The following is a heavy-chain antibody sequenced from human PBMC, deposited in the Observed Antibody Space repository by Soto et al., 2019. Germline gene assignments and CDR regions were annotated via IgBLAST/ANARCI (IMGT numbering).Heavy chain of an antibody. V-gene: IGHV3-23*01. D-gene: IGHD3-10*02. J-gene: IGHJ5*02. CDR1: GLTFSSYA. CDR3: AEDQLYIRGVIHNWFDP. CDR2: ISGSGGST. Sequence: GGSLRLSCAASGLTFSSYAMSWVRQAPGKGLEWVSAISGSGGSTYYADSVKGRFTISRDNSKNTLYLQMNSLRAEDTAVYYFAEDQLYIRGVIHNWFDPWGQGTLVTVSS.